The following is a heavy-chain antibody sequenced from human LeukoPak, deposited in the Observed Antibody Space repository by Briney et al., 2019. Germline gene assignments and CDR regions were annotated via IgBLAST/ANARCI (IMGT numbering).Heavy chain of an antibody. CDR3: ASRTVVVPAAYYYYYMDV. CDR1: GGTFSSYA. Sequence: SVKVSCKVSGGTFSSYAISWVRQAPGQGLEWMGGIIPIFGTANYAQKFQGRVTITADESTSTAYMELSSLRSEDTAVYYCASRTVVVPAAYYYYYMDVWGKGTTVTVSS. V-gene: IGHV1-69*13. J-gene: IGHJ6*03. CDR2: IIPIFGTA. D-gene: IGHD2-2*01.